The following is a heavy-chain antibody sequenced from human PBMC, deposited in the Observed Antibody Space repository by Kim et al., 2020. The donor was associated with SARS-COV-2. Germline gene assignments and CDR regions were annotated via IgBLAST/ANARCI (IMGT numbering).Heavy chain of an antibody. CDR3: ARDSSPWSSSWYEVDYYYYGMDV. CDR2: ISAYNGNT. D-gene: IGHD6-13*01. Sequence: ASVKVSCKASGYTFTSYGISWVRQAPGQGLEWMGWISAYNGNTNYAQKLQGRVTMTTDTSTSTAYMELRSLRSDDTAVYYCARDSSPWSSSWYEVDYYYYGMDVWGQGTTVTVSS. J-gene: IGHJ6*02. V-gene: IGHV1-18*01. CDR1: GYTFTSYG.